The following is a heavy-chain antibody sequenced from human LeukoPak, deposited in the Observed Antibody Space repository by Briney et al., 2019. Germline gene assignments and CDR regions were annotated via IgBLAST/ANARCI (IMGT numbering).Heavy chain of an antibody. CDR3: ARDLYYYGSGSYSPTDHYYGMDV. J-gene: IGHJ6*02. Sequence: ASVKVSCKASGGTFSSYAISWVRQAPGQGLEWMGRIIPILGIANYAQKFQGRVTITADNSTNTAYMELSSLRSEDTAVYYCARDLYYYGSGSYSPTDHYYGMDVWGQGTTVTVSS. CDR1: GGTFSSYA. V-gene: IGHV1-69*04. D-gene: IGHD3-10*01. CDR2: IIPILGIA.